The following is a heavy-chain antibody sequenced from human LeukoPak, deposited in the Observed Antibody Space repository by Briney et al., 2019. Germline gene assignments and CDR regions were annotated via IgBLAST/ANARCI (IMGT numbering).Heavy chain of an antibody. CDR1: GYSFTSYW. CDR2: IYPGDSDT. V-gene: IGHV5-51*01. J-gene: IGHJ4*02. Sequence: GVSLKISCKGSGYSFTSYWIGWVRQMPGKGLEWMGIIYPGDSDTRYSPSFQGQVTISADKSISTAYLQWSSLKASDTAMYYCAAKYCSGGSCYGLWGQGTLVTVSS. CDR3: AAKYCSGGSCYGL. D-gene: IGHD2-15*01.